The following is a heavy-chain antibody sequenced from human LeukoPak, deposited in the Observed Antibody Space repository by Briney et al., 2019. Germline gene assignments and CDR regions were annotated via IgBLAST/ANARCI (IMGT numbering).Heavy chain of an antibody. CDR2: ISAYNGNT. J-gene: IGHJ3*02. D-gene: IGHD4-17*01. Sequence: ASVKVSCRASGYTFTSYGISWVRQAPGQGLEWMGWISAYNGNTNYAQKLQDRVTMTTDTSTSTAYMELRSLRSDDTAVYYCAAVYGDYEDDAFDIWGQGTMVTVSS. CDR1: GYTFTSYG. V-gene: IGHV1-18*01. CDR3: AAVYGDYEDDAFDI.